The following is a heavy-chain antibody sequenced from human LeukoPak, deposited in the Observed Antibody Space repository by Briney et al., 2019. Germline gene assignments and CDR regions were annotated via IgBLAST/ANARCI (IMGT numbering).Heavy chain of an antibody. CDR3: AKDGSAAASNWFDP. J-gene: IGHJ5*02. V-gene: IGHV3-9*01. D-gene: IGHD6-13*01. CDR1: GFTFDDYG. Sequence: GRSLRLSCAASGFTFDDYGMHWVRPAPGKGRGWVSGISWNSGSIGYADSVKGRFTISRDNAKNSLYLQMNSLRAEDTALYYCAKDGSAAASNWFDPWGQGTLVTVSS. CDR2: ISWNSGSI.